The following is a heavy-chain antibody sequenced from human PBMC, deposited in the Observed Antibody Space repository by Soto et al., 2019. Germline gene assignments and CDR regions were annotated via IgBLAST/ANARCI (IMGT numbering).Heavy chain of an antibody. Sequence: SETLSLTCTVSGGSISSYYWSWIRQPPGKGLEWIGYIYYSGSTNYNPSLKRRVTISVDTSKNQFSLKLSSVTAADTAVYYCARGGLGDYYYYMYVWGKGTTVTVSS. CDR1: GGSISSYY. D-gene: IGHD3-16*01. J-gene: IGHJ6*03. CDR3: ARGGLGDYYYYMYV. V-gene: IGHV4-59*01. CDR2: IYYSGST.